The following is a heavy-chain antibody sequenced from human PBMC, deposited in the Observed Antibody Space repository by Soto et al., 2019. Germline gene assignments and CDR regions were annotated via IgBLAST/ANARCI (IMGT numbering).Heavy chain of an antibody. D-gene: IGHD3-3*01. Sequence: SETLSLTCNVFGGSISSYYWSWIRQPPGKGLEWIGYIYYSGSTYYNPSLKSRVTISVDTSKNQFSLKLSSVTAADTAVYYCARDLTIFGRYGMDVWGQGTTVTVSS. J-gene: IGHJ6*02. CDR3: ARDLTIFGRYGMDV. V-gene: IGHV4-30-4*01. CDR1: GGSISSYY. CDR2: IYYSGST.